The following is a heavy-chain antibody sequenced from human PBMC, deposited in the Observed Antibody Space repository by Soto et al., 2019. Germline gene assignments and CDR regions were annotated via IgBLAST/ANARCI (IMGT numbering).Heavy chain of an antibody. V-gene: IGHV3-66*04. CDR2: IYSGGSA. Sequence: EVQLVESGGGLVQPGGSLRLSCAASGFTVSSNYMSWVRQAPGKGLEWVSVIYSGGSAYYADSVKGRFTISRDNSKNTRYLQMNSLRAEDTAVYYGARHGYSYGGGYFDYWGQGTLVTVSS. D-gene: IGHD5-18*01. CDR3: ARHGYSYGGGYFDY. CDR1: GFTVSSNY. J-gene: IGHJ4*02.